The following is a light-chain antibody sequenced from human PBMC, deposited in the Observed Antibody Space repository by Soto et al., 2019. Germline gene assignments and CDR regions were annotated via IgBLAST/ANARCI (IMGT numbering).Light chain of an antibody. J-gene: IGKJ5*01. CDR3: QQRTNWPIT. Sequence: EIVLTHSPATLSFSPGESATLXCMASQSVTTYLAWYQQKPGQAPRLLIYDASNRATGIPARFSGSGSGTDFTLTISSLEPEDIAVYYCQQRTNWPITFGQGTRLEIK. CDR1: QSVTTY. V-gene: IGKV3-11*01. CDR2: DAS.